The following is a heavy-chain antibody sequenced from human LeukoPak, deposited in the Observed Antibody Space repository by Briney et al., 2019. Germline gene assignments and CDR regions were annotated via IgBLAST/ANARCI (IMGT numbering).Heavy chain of an antibody. CDR3: TTDLGITMIRGVIVS. J-gene: IGHJ4*02. CDR2: IKSKADGETT. D-gene: IGHD3-10*01. Sequence: PGGSLRLSCAASGFSFTNAWMSWVRQAPGKGLEWVGRIKSKADGETTDYAAPVKGRFTMSRDDSKATLDLQMNSLEAEDTAVYYCTTDLGITMIRGVIVSWGQGTLVTVSS. V-gene: IGHV3-15*01. CDR1: GFSFTNAW.